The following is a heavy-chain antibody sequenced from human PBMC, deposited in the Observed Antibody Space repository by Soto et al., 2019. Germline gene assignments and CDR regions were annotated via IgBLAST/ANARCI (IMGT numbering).Heavy chain of an antibody. CDR1: GYTFTSYA. CDR3: ARGTKVAATPFDY. CDR2: INAGNGNT. J-gene: IGHJ4*02. D-gene: IGHD2-15*01. V-gene: IGHV1-3*01. Sequence: QGQLVQSGAEVKKPGASVKVSCKASGYTFTSYAMHWVRQAPGQRLEWMGWINAGNGNTKYSQKFQGRVTITRDTSASTAYMELSSLRSEDTAVYYCARGTKVAATPFDYWGLGTLVTVSS.